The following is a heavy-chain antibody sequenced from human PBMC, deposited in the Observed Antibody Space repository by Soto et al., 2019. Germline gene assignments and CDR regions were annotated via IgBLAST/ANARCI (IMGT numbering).Heavy chain of an antibody. CDR3: ATLGSDSSWELDY. CDR1: GGSISSYY. J-gene: IGHJ4*02. CDR2: IYYSGST. V-gene: IGHV4-59*05. D-gene: IGHD1-26*01. Sequence: SETLSLTCTVSGGSISSYYWSWIRQPPGKGLEWIGSIYYSGSTYYNPSLKSRVTISVDTSKNQFSLKLSSVTAADTAVYYCATLGSDSSWELDYWGQGTLVTVSS.